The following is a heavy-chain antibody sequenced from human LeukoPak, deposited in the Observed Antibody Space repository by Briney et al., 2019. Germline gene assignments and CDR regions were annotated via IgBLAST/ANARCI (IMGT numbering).Heavy chain of an antibody. CDR3: ARSGYYYGMDV. J-gene: IGHJ6*02. CDR1: GFTFSSYS. D-gene: IGHD1-26*01. CDR2: ISSSSSYI. V-gene: IGHV3-21*01. Sequence: GGSLRLSCAASGFTFSSYSMNWVRQAPGKGLEWVSSISSSSSYIYYADSVKGRFTISRDNSKNTLYLQMNSLRAEDTAVYYCARSGYYYGMDVWGQGTTVTVSS.